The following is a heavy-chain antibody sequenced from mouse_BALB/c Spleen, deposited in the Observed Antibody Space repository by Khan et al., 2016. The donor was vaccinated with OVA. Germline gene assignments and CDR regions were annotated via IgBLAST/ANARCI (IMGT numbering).Heavy chain of an antibody. D-gene: IGHD2-14*01. Sequence: QVQLKESGPELKKPGETVRISCKASGYTFTTAGIQWVQKMPGKGLKWIGWINTHSGVPKYAEDFKGRFAFSLEISVNTAYLQITNLNNEDTATYFCASGGAAYYRNDGGAMEYWGQGTSVTVSS. CDR3: ASGGAAYYRNDGGAMEY. CDR1: GYTFTTAG. V-gene: IGHV9-4*02. J-gene: IGHJ4*01. CDR2: INTHSGVP.